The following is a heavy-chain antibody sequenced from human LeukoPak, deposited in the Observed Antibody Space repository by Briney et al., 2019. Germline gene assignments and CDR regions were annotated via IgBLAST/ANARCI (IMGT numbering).Heavy chain of an antibody. CDR1: GFTFSSYA. CDR3: ARIIVRVQYKGWFDP. Sequence: GGSLRLSCAASGFTFSSYAMNWVRQAPGKGLEWVSTITGSGGTTYYADSVKGRFTISRDNSEDTLYLQMNGLRAEDTAVDYWARIIVRVQYKGWFDPWGQETLVTVSS. J-gene: IGHJ5*02. V-gene: IGHV3-23*01. D-gene: IGHD1-1*01. CDR2: ITGSGGTT.